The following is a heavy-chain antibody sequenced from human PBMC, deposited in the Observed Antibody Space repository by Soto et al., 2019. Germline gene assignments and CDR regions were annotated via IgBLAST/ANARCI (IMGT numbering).Heavy chain of an antibody. Sequence: EVQLVESGGGLVKPGGSLRLSCAASGFTFSNAWMNWVRQAPGKGLEWVGRIKSKTDGGTTDYAAPVKGRFTISRDDSKNTLYLQMNSLKTEDTAVYYCTTEVNWNYLNYGMDVWGQGTTVTVSS. CDR1: GFTFSNAW. CDR2: IKSKTDGGTT. V-gene: IGHV3-15*07. D-gene: IGHD1-7*01. CDR3: TTEVNWNYLNYGMDV. J-gene: IGHJ6*02.